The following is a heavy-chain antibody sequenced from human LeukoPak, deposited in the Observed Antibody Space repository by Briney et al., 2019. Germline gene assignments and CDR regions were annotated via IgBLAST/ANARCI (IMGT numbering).Heavy chain of an antibody. CDR1: GFIVSSNY. Sequence: GGSLRLSCAASGFIVSSNYMTWVRQAPGKGLKWVSTIYTGGSTYYADSVKDRFTISRDNSKNTLYLQMNSLRAEDTAVYYCARGLGSGYYNDWGQGTLVTVSS. CDR3: ARGLGSGYYND. CDR2: IYTGGST. J-gene: IGHJ4*02. V-gene: IGHV3-66*01. D-gene: IGHD3-22*01.